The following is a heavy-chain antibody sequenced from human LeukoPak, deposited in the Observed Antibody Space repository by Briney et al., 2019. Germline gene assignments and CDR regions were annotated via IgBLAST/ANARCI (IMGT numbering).Heavy chain of an antibody. CDR1: GYTFTGYY. CDR2: INPNSGGT. D-gene: IGHD3-3*02. Sequence: ASVKVSCKASGYTFTGYYIHWLRQAPGQGLEWMGWINPNSGGTNYAQKFQGRVTMTRDTSISTAYMELSRLRSDDTAVYYCARSGNIFGVVISYYFDYWGQGTLVTVSS. CDR3: ARSGNIFGVVISYYFDY. J-gene: IGHJ4*02. V-gene: IGHV1-2*02.